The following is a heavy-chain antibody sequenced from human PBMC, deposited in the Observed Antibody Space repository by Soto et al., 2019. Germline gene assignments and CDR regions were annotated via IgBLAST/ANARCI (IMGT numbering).Heavy chain of an antibody. CDR3: ARESRRYDYVWGSYRYHRYFDY. CDR1: GFTFRSYG. D-gene: IGHD3-16*02. V-gene: IGHV3-33*01. J-gene: IGHJ4*02. CDR2: IWYDGSNK. Sequence: GSLRLSCAASGFTFRSYGMHWVRQAPGKGLEWVAVIWYDGSNKYYADSVKGRFTISRDNSKNTLYLQMNSLRAEDTAVYYCARESRRYDYVWGSYRYHRYFDYWGQGTLVTVSS.